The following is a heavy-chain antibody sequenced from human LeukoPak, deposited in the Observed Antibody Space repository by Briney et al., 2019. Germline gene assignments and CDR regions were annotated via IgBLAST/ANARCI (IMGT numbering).Heavy chain of an antibody. V-gene: IGHV1-8*03. CDR1: GYPFSNYD. CDR2: MNPNSGNT. Sequence: GASVKVSGKASGYPFSNYDINWVRQATGQGLEWMGWMNPNSGNTDYAQKFQGRVTITRNTSISTAYMELSSLRSEDTAVYYCARGRATVTTHWVDPWGQGTLVTVSS. J-gene: IGHJ5*02. CDR3: ARGRATVTTHWVDP. D-gene: IGHD4-11*01.